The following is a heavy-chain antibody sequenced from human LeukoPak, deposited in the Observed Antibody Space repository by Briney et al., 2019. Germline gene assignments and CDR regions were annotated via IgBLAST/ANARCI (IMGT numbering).Heavy chain of an antibody. Sequence: PGGSLRLSCAASGFTFSSYGMHWVRQAPGKGLEWVAVISYDGSNKYYADSVKGRFTISRDNSKNTLYLQMNSLRAEDTAVYYCARAGTGSWYFDYWGQGTLVTVSS. CDR2: ISYDGSNK. J-gene: IGHJ4*02. CDR1: GFTFSSYG. V-gene: IGHV3-30*03. D-gene: IGHD3-10*01. CDR3: ARAGTGSWYFDY.